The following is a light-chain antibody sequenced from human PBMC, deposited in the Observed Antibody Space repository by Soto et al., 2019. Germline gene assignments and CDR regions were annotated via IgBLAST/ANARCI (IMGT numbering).Light chain of an antibody. CDR1: QNILYNSNNKNY. CDR3: QQYYSSPTWT. V-gene: IGKV4-1*01. J-gene: IGKJ1*01. Sequence: DIVMTQSPASLAVSLGERATSNCKSSQNILYNSNNKNYLAWYQQRPGQPPKLLIYWASTRESGVPDRFSGSGSGTDFTLTISSLQAEDVAVYHCQQYYSSPTWTFGQGTKVDIK. CDR2: WAS.